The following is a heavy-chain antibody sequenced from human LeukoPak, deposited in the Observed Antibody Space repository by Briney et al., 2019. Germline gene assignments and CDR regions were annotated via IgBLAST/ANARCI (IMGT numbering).Heavy chain of an antibody. CDR3: AGERGEEYSSGWYKRNYFDN. CDR2: GDYSGGT. D-gene: IGHD6-13*01. V-gene: IGHV4-4*02. CDR1: RFTFSDAW. Sequence: PGGSLRLSCAASRFTFSDAWMSWVRQAPGKGLEWIASGDYSGGTYYNPSLESRVAISADMSKNQFSLKLTSVTGADTAVYYCAGERGEEYSSGWYKRNYFDNWGQGIRVTVSS. J-gene: IGHJ4*02.